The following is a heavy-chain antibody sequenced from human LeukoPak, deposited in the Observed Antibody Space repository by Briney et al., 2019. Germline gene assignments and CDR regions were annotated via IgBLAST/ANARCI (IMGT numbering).Heavy chain of an antibody. D-gene: IGHD3-22*01. CDR2: IWYDGSNK. V-gene: IGHV3-33*01. CDR3: ARDRGGATEYYYDSSGYPIDY. J-gene: IGHJ4*02. CDR1: GFTFSSYG. Sequence: PGRSLRLSCAASGFTFSSYGMHWVRQAPGKGLEWVAVIWYDGSNKYYADSVKGRFTISRDNSKNTLYLQMNSLRAEDTAVYYCARDRGGATEYYYDSSGYPIDYWGQGTLVTVSS.